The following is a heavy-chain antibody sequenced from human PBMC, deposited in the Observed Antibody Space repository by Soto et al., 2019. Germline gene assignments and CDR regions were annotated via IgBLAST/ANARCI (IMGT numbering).Heavy chain of an antibody. J-gene: IGHJ4*02. CDR3: ARAQPTYSSSYFDY. CDR1: GFTFSSYA. V-gene: IGHV3-23*01. CDR2: ISGRGDDT. Sequence: EEQLLESGGDLVQPGGSLRLSYAASGFTFSSYAMSWVRQAPGKGQEWVSTISGRGDDTYYTDSVKGRFTISRDNSKNTLYVHMNSLRAEDTAVYYCARAQPTYSSSYFDYWGQGTLVTVSS. D-gene: IGHD3-22*01.